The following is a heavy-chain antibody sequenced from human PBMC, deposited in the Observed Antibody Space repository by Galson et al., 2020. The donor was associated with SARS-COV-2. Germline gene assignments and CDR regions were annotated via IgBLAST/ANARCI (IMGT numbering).Heavy chain of an antibody. Sequence: SETLSLTCAVSGGSISSGGYSWSWIRQPPGKGLEWIGYIYHSGSTYYNPSLKSRVTISVDRSKNQFSLKLSSVTAADTAVYYCVRVWHYYDSSGSFDYWGQGTLVTVSS. CDR1: GGSISSGGYS. CDR2: IYHSGST. D-gene: IGHD3-22*01. J-gene: IGHJ4*02. CDR3: VRVWHYYDSSGSFDY. V-gene: IGHV4-30-2*01.